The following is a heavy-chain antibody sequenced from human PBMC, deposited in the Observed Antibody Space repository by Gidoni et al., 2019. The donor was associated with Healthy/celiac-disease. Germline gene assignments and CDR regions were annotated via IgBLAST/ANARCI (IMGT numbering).Heavy chain of an antibody. V-gene: IGHV3-23*01. Sequence: EVQLLESGGGLVQPGGSLRLSCAASGFTFSSYAMSWVRQAPGKGLEWVSAISGSGGSTYYADSEKGRFTISRDNSKNTLYLQMNSLRAEDTAVYYCAKDRGLLGASDYWGQGTLVTVSS. J-gene: IGHJ4*02. CDR2: ISGSGGST. D-gene: IGHD1-26*01. CDR3: AKDRGLLGASDY. CDR1: GFTFSSYA.